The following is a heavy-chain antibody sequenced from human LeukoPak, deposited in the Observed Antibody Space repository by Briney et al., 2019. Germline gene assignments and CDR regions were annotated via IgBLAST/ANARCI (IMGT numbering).Heavy chain of an antibody. CDR2: IWYDGSNK. CDR1: GFTFSSYA. J-gene: IGHJ6*02. Sequence: GGSLRLSCAASGFTFSSYAMHWVRQAPGKGLEWVAVIWYDGSNKYYADSVKGRFTISRDNSKNTLYLQMNSLRAEDTAVYYCARDGIDSSGWYLGFDYYYYGMDVWGQGTTVTVSS. D-gene: IGHD6-19*01. V-gene: IGHV3-33*08. CDR3: ARDGIDSSGWYLGFDYYYYGMDV.